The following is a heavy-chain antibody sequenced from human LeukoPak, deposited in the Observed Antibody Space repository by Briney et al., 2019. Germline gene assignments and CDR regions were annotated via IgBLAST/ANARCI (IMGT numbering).Heavy chain of an antibody. CDR3: ARDAPSGWYLDY. V-gene: IGHV1-46*01. CDR2: INPSGGST. D-gene: IGHD6-19*01. J-gene: IGHJ4*02. CDR1: GYTFTNYY. Sequence: ASVKVFCKASGYTFTNYYMHWVRQAPGQGPEWMGIINPSGGSTNYAQKFQGRVTMTRDTSTSTVYMELSSLRSEDTAVYYCARDAPSGWYLDYWGQGTLVTVSS.